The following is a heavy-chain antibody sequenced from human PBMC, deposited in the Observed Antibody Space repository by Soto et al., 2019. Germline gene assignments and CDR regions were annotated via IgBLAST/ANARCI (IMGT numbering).Heavy chain of an antibody. J-gene: IGHJ4*02. CDR2: ISGSGGST. D-gene: IGHD3-10*01. Sequence: GGSLRLSCVASGFTFSSYAMSWVRQAPGKGLEWVSAISGSGGSTYYADSVKGRFTISRDNSKNTLYLQMNSLRAEDTAVYYCAKRSLRYGSGSYFSYYFDYWGQGTLVTVSS. CDR1: GFTFSSYA. CDR3: AKRSLRYGSGSYFSYYFDY. V-gene: IGHV3-23*01.